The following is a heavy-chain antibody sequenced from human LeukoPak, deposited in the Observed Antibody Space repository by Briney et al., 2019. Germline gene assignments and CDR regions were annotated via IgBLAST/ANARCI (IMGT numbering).Heavy chain of an antibody. CDR3: ARDATRGIGGSYDLDF. CDR2: LNPSRGTT. V-gene: IGHV1-46*01. D-gene: IGHD3-16*01. Sequence: GASVKLSCKASGYNFSGYYIQWVRQDPGQGLEWMGLLNPSRGTTAYAPKFQGRVTMTRDTSSNTVYMELRGLRSDGTAIYYCARDATRGIGGSYDLDFWGQGSLVTVSS. CDR1: GYNFSGYY. J-gene: IGHJ4*02.